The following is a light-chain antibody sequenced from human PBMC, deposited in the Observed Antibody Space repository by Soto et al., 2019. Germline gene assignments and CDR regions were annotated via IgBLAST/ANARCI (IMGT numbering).Light chain of an antibody. CDR1: QSVSSY. Sequence: EIVLTQSPATLSLSPGERATLSCRASQSVSSYLAWYQQKPGQAPRLLIYDVFIRSTGIAVRFSGSGSGTEFALTISSLEPEDFAVYYCQQRSTWPPLFTFGPGTKVDIK. CDR2: DVF. CDR3: QQRSTWPPLFT. V-gene: IGKV3-11*01. J-gene: IGKJ3*01.